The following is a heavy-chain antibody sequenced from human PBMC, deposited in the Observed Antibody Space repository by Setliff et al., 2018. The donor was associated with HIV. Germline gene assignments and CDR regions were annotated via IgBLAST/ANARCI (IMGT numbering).Heavy chain of an antibody. CDR1: GYSISSGSY. V-gene: IGHV4-38-2*01. CDR2: IYHSGTT. J-gene: IGHJ5*02. D-gene: IGHD6-13*01. Sequence: PSETLSLTCAVSGYSISSGSYWAWIRQPPGKGLEWIGSIYHSGTTYYNPSLKSRVTISVDTSKNQFSLKLSSVTAADTAVYYCARIGSGWSVGWFDPWGQGTLVTVSS. CDR3: ARIGSGWSVGWFDP.